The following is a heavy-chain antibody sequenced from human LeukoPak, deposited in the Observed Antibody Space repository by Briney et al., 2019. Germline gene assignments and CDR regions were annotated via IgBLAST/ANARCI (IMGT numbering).Heavy chain of an antibody. J-gene: IGHJ4*02. V-gene: IGHV3-48*01. CDR2: ISSSSSTI. D-gene: IGHD3-10*01. CDR3: AREPRGAYFDY. CDR1: GFTFSSYS. Sequence: PGGSLRLSCAASGFTFSSYSMNWVRQAPGKGLEWVSYISSSSSTIYYADSVKGRFTISRDNAKNSLYLQMNSLRAEDTAVYYCAREPRGAYFDYWGQGTLVTLSS.